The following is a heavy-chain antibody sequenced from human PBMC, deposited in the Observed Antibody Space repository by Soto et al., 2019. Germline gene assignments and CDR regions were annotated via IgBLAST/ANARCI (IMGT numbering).Heavy chain of an antibody. CDR3: TKLGKQLEFSFDY. D-gene: IGHD6-6*01. V-gene: IGHV3-23*01. Sequence: EVQLLESGGGLVQPGGSLRLSCAASGFTFSSHAMSWVRRAPGKGLEWVSSIAAGSTSYYADSVKGRFTISRDNSKNTLYLQMNSLGAEDTAVYYCTKLGKQLEFSFDYWGQGTLVTVSS. CDR2: IAAGSTS. J-gene: IGHJ4*02. CDR1: GFTFSSHA.